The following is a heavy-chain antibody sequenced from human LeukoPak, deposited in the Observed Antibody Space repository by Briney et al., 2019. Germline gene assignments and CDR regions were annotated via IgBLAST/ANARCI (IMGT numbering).Heavy chain of an antibody. CDR3: ARGGIIAAAGGYYYYYMDV. V-gene: IGHV1-69*05. CDR1: GGTFSIYA. CDR2: IIPIFGTA. Sequence: GASVKVSCKASGGTFSIYAISWVRQAPGQGLEWMGGIIPIFGTANYAQKFQGRVTITTDESTSTAYMELSSLRSEDTAVYYCARGGIIAAAGGYYYYYMDVWGKGTTVTVSS. D-gene: IGHD6-13*01. J-gene: IGHJ6*03.